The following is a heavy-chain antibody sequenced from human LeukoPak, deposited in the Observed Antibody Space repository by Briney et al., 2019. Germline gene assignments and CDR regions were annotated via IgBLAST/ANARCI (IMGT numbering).Heavy chain of an antibody. V-gene: IGHV3-23*01. J-gene: IGHJ4*02. Sequence: GGSLRLSCAGSGFTFSSYAMSWVRQAPGKGLEGVSAISGSVGSTDYADSGKGRFTISRDNSKNTLYLQMNSLRAEDTAVYYCATSIAAAGTVYFDYWGQGTLVTVSS. CDR3: ATSIAAAGTVYFDY. CDR1: GFTFSSYA. D-gene: IGHD6-13*01. CDR2: ISGSVGST.